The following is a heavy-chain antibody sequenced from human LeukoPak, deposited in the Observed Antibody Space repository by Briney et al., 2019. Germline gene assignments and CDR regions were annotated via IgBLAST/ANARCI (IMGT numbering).Heavy chain of an antibody. CDR2: INWNGGST. D-gene: IGHD3-10*01. V-gene: IGHV3-20*04. J-gene: IGHJ5*02. CDR3: AKYSYGSGTSFDP. CDR1: GFTFDDYG. Sequence: GGSLRLSCAASGFTFDDYGMSWVRQAPGKGLEWVSGINWNGGSTGCADSVKGRFTISRDNAKNSMHLQMSSLRAEDTAVYYCAKYSYGSGTSFDPWGQGTLVTVSS.